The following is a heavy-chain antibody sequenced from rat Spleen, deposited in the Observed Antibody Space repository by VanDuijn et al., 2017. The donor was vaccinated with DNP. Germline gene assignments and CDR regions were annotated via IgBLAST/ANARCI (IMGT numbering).Heavy chain of an antibody. CDR3: ASYYYDGYYAMDA. CDR1: GYSISSNY. CDR2: ISYSGGT. J-gene: IGHJ4*01. D-gene: IGHD1-12*02. Sequence: EVQLQESGPGLVKPSQSLSLTCSVTGYSISSNYRWNWIRKFPGNKMEWIGHISYSGGTTYRPSLKSRISITRDTSKNQFFLQLNSVTTEDTATYYCASYYYDGYYAMDAWGQGTSVTVSS. V-gene: IGHV3-1*01.